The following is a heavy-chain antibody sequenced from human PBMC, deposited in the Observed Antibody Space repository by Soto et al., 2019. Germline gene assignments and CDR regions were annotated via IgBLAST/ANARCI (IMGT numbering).Heavy chain of an antibody. D-gene: IGHD3-10*01. CDR2: ISAYNGNT. V-gene: IGHV1-18*01. CDR1: GYTFTSYG. Sequence: QVQLVQSGAEVKKPGASVKVSCKASGYTFTSYGISWVRQAPGQGLEWMGWISAYNGNTNYAQKLQGRVTMTTDTSXTTAYMELRSLRSDDTAVYYCARDLRITMVRGVTGYWGQGTLVTVSS. CDR3: ARDLRITMVRGVTGY. J-gene: IGHJ4*02.